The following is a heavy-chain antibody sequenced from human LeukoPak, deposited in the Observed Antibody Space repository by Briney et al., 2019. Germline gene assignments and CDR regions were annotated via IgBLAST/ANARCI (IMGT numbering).Heavy chain of an antibody. Sequence: PGGSLRLSCVASGFNLDEYAMHWVRQAPGKGLEWVSGISWNGGNVGYPDSVKGRVTVSRDNAKNSLYLQLSSLRPEDTALYYCAKGASVWLLESRFDPWGQGTLVTVSS. CDR1: GFNLDEYA. CDR3: AKGASVWLLESRFDP. V-gene: IGHV3-9*01. J-gene: IGHJ5*02. D-gene: IGHD4-23*01. CDR2: ISWNGGNV.